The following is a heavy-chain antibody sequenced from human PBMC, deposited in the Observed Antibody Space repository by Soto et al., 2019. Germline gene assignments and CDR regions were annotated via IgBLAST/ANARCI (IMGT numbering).Heavy chain of an antibody. J-gene: IGHJ4*02. CDR2: ISYDGSKK. V-gene: IGHV3-30*18. CDR3: AKDLRWNDSYFDY. Sequence: QVQLVESGGGVVQPWRSLRLSCAASGFTFSSYGMHWVRQAPGKGLEWVSVISYDGSKKYYADSVKGRFTISRDNSKDTLYLQMNSLRAEDTAVYYCAKDLRWNDSYFDYCGQGTLVTVSS. CDR1: GFTFSSYG. D-gene: IGHD1-1*01.